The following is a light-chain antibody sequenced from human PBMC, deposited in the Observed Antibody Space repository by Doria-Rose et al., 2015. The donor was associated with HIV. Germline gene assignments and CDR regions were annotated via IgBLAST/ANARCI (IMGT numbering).Light chain of an antibody. J-gene: IGKJ5*01. CDR2: GAS. Sequence: EIVLTQSPGTLSLSPGGRATLSCMASQTIPSKYLGRYQQKLGEAHRLLIYGASSRATGIPDRFSGSGSGTDFTLTISRLEPEDFAVYYCQQYGSLSAITFGQGTRPEIK. V-gene: IGKV3-20*01. CDR1: QTIPSKY. CDR3: QQYGSLSAIT.